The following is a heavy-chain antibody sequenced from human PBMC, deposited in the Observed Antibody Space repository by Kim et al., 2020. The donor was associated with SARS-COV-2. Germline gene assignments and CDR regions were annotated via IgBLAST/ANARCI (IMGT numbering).Heavy chain of an antibody. CDR3: ARGDTIFGVVINAFDI. Sequence: PPLKSRVTITVDTSKNQVSLKLSSVTAADTAVYYWARGDTIFGVVINAFDIWGQGTMVTVSS. J-gene: IGHJ3*02. V-gene: IGHV4-31*02. D-gene: IGHD3-3*01.